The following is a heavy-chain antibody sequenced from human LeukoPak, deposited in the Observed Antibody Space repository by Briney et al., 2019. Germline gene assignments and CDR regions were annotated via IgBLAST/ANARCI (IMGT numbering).Heavy chain of an antibody. J-gene: IGHJ4*02. D-gene: IGHD4-17*01. Sequence: ASVKVSCKASGYTFTGYYMHWVRQAPGQGLEWMGWINPNSGGTNYAQKFQGRVTMNRDTSISTAYMELSRLRADDTSVYYCARDLGYGDYVFDYWGQGTLVTVSS. CDR2: INPNSGGT. V-gene: IGHV1-2*02. CDR3: ARDLGYGDYVFDY. CDR1: GYTFTGYY.